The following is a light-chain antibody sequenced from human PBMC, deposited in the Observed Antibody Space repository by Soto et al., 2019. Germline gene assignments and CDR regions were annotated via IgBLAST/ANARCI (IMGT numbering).Light chain of an antibody. CDR3: QQYGNSPIT. Sequence: EIVLTHSPGTLSLSPCERATLSCSASQSVSSSYLAWYQEKPGQAPRLLIYGASSRATGIPDRFSGSGSGTDFTLTISRLEPEDFAVYYCQQYGNSPITFGQGTRLEIK. CDR1: QSVSSSY. J-gene: IGKJ5*01. CDR2: GAS. V-gene: IGKV3-20*01.